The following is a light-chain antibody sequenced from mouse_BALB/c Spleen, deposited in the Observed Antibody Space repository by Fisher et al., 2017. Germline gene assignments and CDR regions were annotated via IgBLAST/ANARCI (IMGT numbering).Light chain of an antibody. Sequence: DIVLTQTPSSMYASLGERVTITCKASQDINSYLSWFQQKPGKSPKTLIYRANRLVDGVPSRFSGSGSGQDYSLTISSLEYEDMGIYYCLQYDEFPLTFGAGTKLELK. CDR2: RAN. J-gene: IGKJ5*01. V-gene: IGKV14-111*01. CDR1: QDINSY. CDR3: LQYDEFPLT.